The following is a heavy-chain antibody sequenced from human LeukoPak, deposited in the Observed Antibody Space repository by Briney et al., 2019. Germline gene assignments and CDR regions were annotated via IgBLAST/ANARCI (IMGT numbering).Heavy chain of an antibody. V-gene: IGHV6-1*01. Sequence: HSQTLSLTCAISGDSVSSNSGTWNWIRQPPSRGLEWLGRTYYRSKWYNDYAVSVKSRITINPDTSKNQFSLQLNSVTPEDTAVYYCARGAVADFDYWGQGTLVTVSS. J-gene: IGHJ4*02. CDR2: TYYRSKWYN. CDR1: GDSVSSNSGT. D-gene: IGHD6-19*01. CDR3: ARGAVADFDY.